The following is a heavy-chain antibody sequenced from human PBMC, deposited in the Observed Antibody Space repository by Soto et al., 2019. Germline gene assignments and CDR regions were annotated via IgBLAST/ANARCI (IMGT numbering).Heavy chain of an antibody. J-gene: IGHJ4*02. D-gene: IGHD6-19*01. CDR2: ISGSGSST. CDR1: GFTFSSYA. V-gene: IGHV3-23*01. Sequence: EVQLLESGGGLVQPGGSLRLSCAASGFTFSSYAMGWVRQAPGKGLEWVSAISGSGSSTYYADSVKGRFTISRDNSKNTLYLQMNSLRAEDTAVYYCAKGSSGWYERFDYWGQGTLVTVSS. CDR3: AKGSSGWYERFDY.